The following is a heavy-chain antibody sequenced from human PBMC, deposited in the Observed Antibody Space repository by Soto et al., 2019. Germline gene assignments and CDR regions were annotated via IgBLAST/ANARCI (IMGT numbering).Heavy chain of an antibody. CDR2: ISAYNGNT. J-gene: IGHJ6*02. D-gene: IGHD3-10*01. CDR3: ARFMVRGVPARYYGMDV. Sequence: GASVKVCCKASGYTFTSYGISWVRQAPGQGLEWMGWISAYNGNTNYAQKLQGRVTMTTDTSTSTAYMELRSLRSDDTAVYYCARFMVRGVPARYYGMDVWGQRTTFTVSS. CDR1: GYTFTSYG. V-gene: IGHV1-18*01.